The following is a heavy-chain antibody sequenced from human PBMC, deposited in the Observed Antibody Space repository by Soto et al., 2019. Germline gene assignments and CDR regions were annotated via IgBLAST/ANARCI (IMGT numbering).Heavy chain of an antibody. Sequence: QVQLQESGPGLVKPSQTLSLTCTVSGGSISSGGYYWSWIRQHPGKGLEWIGYIYYSKSTYYNPSLXNXFTISLDTSKNQFSLKLPSVTAADTAVYYCARSVFPWGQGTLVTVAS. V-gene: IGHV4-31*03. J-gene: IGHJ5*02. CDR2: IYYSKST. CDR3: ARSVFP. CDR1: GGSISSGGYY.